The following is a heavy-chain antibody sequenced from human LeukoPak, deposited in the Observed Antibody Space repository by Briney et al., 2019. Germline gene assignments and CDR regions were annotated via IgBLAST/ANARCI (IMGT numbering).Heavy chain of an antibody. V-gene: IGHV4-59*08. D-gene: IGHD6-19*01. J-gene: IGHJ4*02. Sequence: SETLSLTCTVSGGSISSYYWSWVRQPPGKGLEWIGYIYYSGSTNYNPSLKSRVTISVDTSKNQFSLKLSSVTAADTAVYYCARQKGHSSGWYSGYYFDYWGQGTLVTVSS. CDR1: GGSISSYY. CDR3: ARQKGHSSGWYSGYYFDY. CDR2: IYYSGST.